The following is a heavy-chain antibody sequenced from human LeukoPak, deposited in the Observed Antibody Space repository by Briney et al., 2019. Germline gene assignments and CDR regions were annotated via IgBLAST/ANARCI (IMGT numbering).Heavy chain of an antibody. J-gene: IGHJ6*02. CDR1: GGTFSSYA. Sequence: GASVKVSCKASGGTFSSYAISWVRQAPGQGLEWMGRIIPILGIANYAQKFQGRVTMTRNTSISTAYMELSSLRSEDTAVYYCARDSFSGSYYYYYGMDVWGQGTTVTVSS. V-gene: IGHV1-69*04. D-gene: IGHD1-26*01. CDR3: ARDSFSGSYYYYYGMDV. CDR2: IIPILGIA.